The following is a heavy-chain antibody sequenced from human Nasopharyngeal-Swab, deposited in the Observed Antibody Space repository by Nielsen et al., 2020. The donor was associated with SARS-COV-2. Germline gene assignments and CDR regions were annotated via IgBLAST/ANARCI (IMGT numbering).Heavy chain of an antibody. V-gene: IGHV3-30*18. CDR2: ISYDGNYK. J-gene: IGHJ6*03. Sequence: GGSLRLSCAASGFTFSSYGMHWVRQAPGKGLEWVAVISYDGNYKYYADSVQGRFTISRDNSKNTLFLQMNSLRAEDTAVYYCAKGRVTIFGVVIIDYYYYMDVWGKGTTVNVSS. CDR3: AKGRVTIFGVVIIDYYYYMDV. CDR1: GFTFSSYG. D-gene: IGHD3-3*01.